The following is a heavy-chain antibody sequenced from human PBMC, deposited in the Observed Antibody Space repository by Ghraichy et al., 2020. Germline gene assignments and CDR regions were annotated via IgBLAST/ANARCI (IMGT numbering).Heavy chain of an antibody. D-gene: IGHD2-21*02. CDR2: INTSGST. V-gene: IGHV4-61*02. CDR3: AREKPYCDGVCNYFDI. Sequence: SETLSLTCTVSGASISSGSYYWSWIRQPAGRGLEWIGRINTSGSTFYNPSLKSRVTISVDTSKDQFSLKLGSVTAADTALYYCAREKPYCDGVCNYFDIWGQGTLVSVSS. CDR1: GASISSGSYY. J-gene: IGHJ4*02.